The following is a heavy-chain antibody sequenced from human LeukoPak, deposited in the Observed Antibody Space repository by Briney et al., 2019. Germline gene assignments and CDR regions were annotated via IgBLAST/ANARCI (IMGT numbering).Heavy chain of an antibody. J-gene: IGHJ6*04. D-gene: IGHD3-10*02. CDR2: ISSSGDYI. Sequence: GGSLRLSCAPSGFIFSSHTMNWVRQAPGKGLEWVASISSSGDYIYSADSLKGRFTISRDNAKNSLYLQMNSLRAEDTAVYYCAELGITMIGGVWGKGTTVTISS. CDR3: AELGITMIGGV. V-gene: IGHV3-21*01. CDR1: GFIFSSHT.